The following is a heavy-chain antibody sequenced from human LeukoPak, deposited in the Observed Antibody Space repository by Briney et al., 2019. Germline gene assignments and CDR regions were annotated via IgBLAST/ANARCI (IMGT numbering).Heavy chain of an antibody. CDR3: ARSHLHNWNDENYFDY. Sequence: ASVKVSCKASGGTFSSYAISWVRQAPGQGLEWMGGIIPIFGTANYAQKFQGRVTITTDESTSTAYMELSSLRSEDTAVYYCARSHLHNWNDENYFDYWGQGTLVTVSS. V-gene: IGHV1-69*05. CDR1: GGTFSSYA. J-gene: IGHJ4*02. D-gene: IGHD1-1*01. CDR2: IIPIFGTA.